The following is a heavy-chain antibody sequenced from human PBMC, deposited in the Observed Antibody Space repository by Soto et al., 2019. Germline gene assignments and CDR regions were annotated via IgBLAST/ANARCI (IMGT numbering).Heavy chain of an antibody. Sequence: SETLSLTCTVSGGSVSSGSYYWSWIRQPPGKGLEWIGYIYYSGSTNYNPSLKSRVTISVDTSKNQFSLKLSSVTAEDTAVYYCARSPYTSGHHYGMDVWGQGTTVTVS. CDR1: GGSVSSGSYY. D-gene: IGHD3-22*01. J-gene: IGHJ6*02. CDR3: ARSPYTSGHHYGMDV. CDR2: IYYSGST. V-gene: IGHV4-61*01.